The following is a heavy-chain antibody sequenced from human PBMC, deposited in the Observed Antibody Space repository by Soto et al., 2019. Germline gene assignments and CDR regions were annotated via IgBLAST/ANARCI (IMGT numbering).Heavy chain of an antibody. V-gene: IGHV1-3*01. Sequence: QVQLVQSGAEVKKPGASVKVSCKASGYTFTSYAMHWVRQAPGQRLEWMGWINAGNGNTKYSQKFQGRVTTTRETSASTAYMELSSLRSEDTAVYYCARVVGIAVDDYWGQGTLVTVSS. CDR3: ARVVGIAVDDY. CDR1: GYTFTSYA. D-gene: IGHD6-19*01. J-gene: IGHJ4*02. CDR2: INAGNGNT.